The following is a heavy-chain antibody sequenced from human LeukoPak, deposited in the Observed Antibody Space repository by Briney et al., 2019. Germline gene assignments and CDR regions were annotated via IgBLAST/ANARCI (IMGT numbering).Heavy chain of an antibody. V-gene: IGHV3-43*02. J-gene: IGHJ4*02. Sequence: PGGSLRLSCVASGLNFDDSAMHWVRQAPGKGLEWVSLISADGGSTFSADSVKGRFSISRDNSKNSLYLQMNCLRSEDTAMYYCAKESGKFDYWGQGTLVAVS. CDR2: ISADGGST. CDR3: AKESGKFDY. CDR1: GLNFDDSA.